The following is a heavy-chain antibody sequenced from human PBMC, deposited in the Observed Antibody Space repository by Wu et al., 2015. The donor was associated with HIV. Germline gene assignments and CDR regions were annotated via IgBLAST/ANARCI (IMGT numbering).Heavy chain of an antibody. CDR1: GYTFTGYY. J-gene: IGHJ3*02. D-gene: IGHD3-22*01. V-gene: IGHV1-2*02. CDR2: INPNSGGT. CDR3: ASNYDSSGSQADAFDI. Sequence: QVQLVQSGAEVKKPGASVKVSCKASGYTFTGYYMHWVRQAPGQGLEWMGWINPNSGGTNYAQKFQGRVTMTRDTSISTAYMELSRLRSDDTAVYYCASNYDSSGSQADAFDIWGQGTVVTVSS.